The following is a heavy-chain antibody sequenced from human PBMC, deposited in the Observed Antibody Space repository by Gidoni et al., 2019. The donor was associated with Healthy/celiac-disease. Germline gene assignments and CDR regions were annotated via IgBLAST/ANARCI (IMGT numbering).Heavy chain of an antibody. CDR1: GYTFTSYY. CDR2: INPSGGST. Sequence: QVQLVQSGAAVKKPGASVKVSCKASGYTFTSYYMHWVRQAPGQGLEWMGIINPSGGSTSYAQKFQGRVTMTRDTSTSTVYMELSSLRSEDTAVYYCAREGTYCGGDCYSRDYYYGMDVWGQGTTVTVSS. J-gene: IGHJ6*02. CDR3: AREGTYCGGDCYSRDYYYGMDV. V-gene: IGHV1-46*01. D-gene: IGHD2-21*02.